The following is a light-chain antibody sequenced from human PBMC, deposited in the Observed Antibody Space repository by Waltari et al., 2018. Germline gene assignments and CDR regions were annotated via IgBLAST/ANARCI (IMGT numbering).Light chain of an antibody. CDR1: QNITTY. Sequence: DIQMTQSPSSLCTSVGDRVTINCRASQNITTYLNWYQKKSGKAPKLLIYGASSLQSGVPSRFSGSGSGTGFTLTITSLQPEDFGTYYCQQSFSTPRTFGQGTKVEI. CDR2: GAS. V-gene: IGKV1-39*01. J-gene: IGKJ2*01. CDR3: QQSFSTPRT.